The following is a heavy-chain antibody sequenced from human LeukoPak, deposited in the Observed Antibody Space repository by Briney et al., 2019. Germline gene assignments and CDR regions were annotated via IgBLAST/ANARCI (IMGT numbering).Heavy chain of an antibody. J-gene: IGHJ4*02. CDR1: VGSISSSSYY. CDR2: IYYSGST. Sequence: SETLSLTCTVSVGSISSSSYYGGWFRQPPGTGLEWIGSIYYSGSTYYNPSLKSRVTISVDTSKNQFSLKLSSVTAADTAVYYCARQSGSYSYYFDYWGQGTLVTVSS. D-gene: IGHD1-26*01. V-gene: IGHV4-39*01. CDR3: ARQSGSYSYYFDY.